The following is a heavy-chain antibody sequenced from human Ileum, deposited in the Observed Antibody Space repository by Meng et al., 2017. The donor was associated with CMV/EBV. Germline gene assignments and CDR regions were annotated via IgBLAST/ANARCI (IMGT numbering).Heavy chain of an antibody. J-gene: IGHJ5*02. Sequence: QVQLQESGPGLVTPAGSLSLTCRVSGDSISSGNYYWGWIRQPPGKDLEWIGSIYYSGSTYDNPSLKSRVTMSVDPSKNQFSLRLSSVTAADTAIYYCVGDWGPYKSRGYFDPWGQGTLVTVSS. CDR1: GDSISSGNYY. CDR2: IYYSGST. D-gene: IGHD5-12*01. V-gene: IGHV4-39*07. CDR3: VGDWGPYKSRGYFDP.